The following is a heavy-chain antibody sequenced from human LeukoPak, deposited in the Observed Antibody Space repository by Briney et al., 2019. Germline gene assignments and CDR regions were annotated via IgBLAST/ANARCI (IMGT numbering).Heavy chain of an antibody. J-gene: IGHJ6*03. CDR2: IYYSGST. CDR3: ARHKDYYYSYMDV. CDR1: GGSISSSSYY. Sequence: PSETLSLTCTVSGGSISSSSYYWGWIRQPPGKGLEWIGSIYYSGSTYYNPSLTSRVTISVDTSKNQFSLKLSSVTAADTAVYYCARHKDYYYSYMDVWGKGTTVTISS. V-gene: IGHV4-39*01.